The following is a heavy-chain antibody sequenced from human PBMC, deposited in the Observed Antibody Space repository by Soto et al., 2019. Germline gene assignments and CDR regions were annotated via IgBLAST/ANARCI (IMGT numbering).Heavy chain of an antibody. CDR2: IYYSGST. J-gene: IGHJ4*02. D-gene: IGHD4-17*01. Sequence: PSETLSLTCTVSGGSISSYYWSWIRQLPGKGLEWIGYIYYSGSTNYNPSLKSRVTISVDTSKNQFSLKLSSVTAADTAVYYCARGPWGVTSIDYWGQGTLVTVSS. CDR3: ARGPWGVTSIDY. V-gene: IGHV4-59*01. CDR1: GGSISSYY.